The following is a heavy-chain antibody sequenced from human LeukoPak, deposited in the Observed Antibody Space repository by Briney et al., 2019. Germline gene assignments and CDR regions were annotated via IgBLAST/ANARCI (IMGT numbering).Heavy chain of an antibody. CDR2: MNPRSGYT. CDR3: ARGNWLYSSSWSSLPFDI. CDR1: VYTFPNYD. J-gene: IGHJ3*02. V-gene: IGHV1-8*01. Sequence: SVTVSYMPSVYTFPNYDIIWVRQATAHGLEWMGWMNPRSGYTGYPQKFQGRVSMTGSTSISTAYRELNSLTSEDTAVYYCARGNWLYSSSWSSLPFDIWGQGSMVTVSS. D-gene: IGHD6-13*01.